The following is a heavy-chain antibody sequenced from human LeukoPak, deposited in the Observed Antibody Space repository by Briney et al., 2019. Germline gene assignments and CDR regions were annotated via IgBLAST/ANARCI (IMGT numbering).Heavy chain of an antibody. CDR2: ISAYNGNT. CDR3: ARGRVVPAAMPARPSYYYGMDV. D-gene: IGHD2-2*01. Sequence: VASVKVSCKASGYTFTSYGISWVRQAPGQGLEWMGWISAYNGNTNYAQKLQGRVTMTTDTSTSTAYMELRSLRSDDTAVYYCARGRVVPAAMPARPSYYYGMDVWGKGTTVTVSS. CDR1: GYTFTSYG. J-gene: IGHJ6*04. V-gene: IGHV1-18*04.